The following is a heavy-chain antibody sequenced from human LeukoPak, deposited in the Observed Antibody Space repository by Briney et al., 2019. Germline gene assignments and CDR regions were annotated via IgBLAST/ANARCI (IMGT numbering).Heavy chain of an antibody. Sequence: SETLSLTCAVYGGSFSGYYWSWIRQHPGKGLEWIGYIYYSGSTYYNPSLKSRVTISVDTSKNQFSLKLSSVTAADTAVYYCARYPTVTPGYFDYWGQGTLVTVSS. V-gene: IGHV4-31*11. CDR2: IYYSGST. J-gene: IGHJ4*02. CDR3: ARYPTVTPGYFDY. CDR1: GGSFSGYY. D-gene: IGHD4-17*01.